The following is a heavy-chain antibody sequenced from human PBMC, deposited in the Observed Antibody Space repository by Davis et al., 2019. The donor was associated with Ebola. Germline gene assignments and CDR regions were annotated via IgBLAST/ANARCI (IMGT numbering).Heavy chain of an antibody. Sequence: GESLKISCAASGFTFSSYAMSWVRQAPGKGLEWVSAISGSGVSTYYADSVKGRFTISRDNSKNTLYLQMNSLRDEDTAVYYCARANKLELGDYWGQGTLVTVSS. J-gene: IGHJ4*02. CDR3: ARANKLELGDY. CDR1: GFTFSSYA. D-gene: IGHD1-7*01. V-gene: IGHV3-23*01. CDR2: ISGSGVST.